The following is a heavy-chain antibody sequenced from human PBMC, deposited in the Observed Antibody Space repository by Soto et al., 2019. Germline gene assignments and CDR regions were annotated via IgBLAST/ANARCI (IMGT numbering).Heavy chain of an antibody. J-gene: IGHJ5*02. CDR2: IYYSGST. CDR3: ASQFNCDSDCYLVSWFDP. Sequence: SETLSLTCTVSGGSISSGDYYWSWIRQPPGKGLEWIGYIYYSGSTYYNPSLKSRVTISVDTSKNQFSLKLSSVTAADTAVYYCASQFNCDSDCYLVSWFDPWGQGTLVTVSS. CDR1: GGSISSGDYY. D-gene: IGHD2-21*02. V-gene: IGHV4-30-4*01.